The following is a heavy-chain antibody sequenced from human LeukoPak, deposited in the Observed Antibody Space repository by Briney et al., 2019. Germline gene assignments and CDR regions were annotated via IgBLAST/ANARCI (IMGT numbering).Heavy chain of an antibody. D-gene: IGHD6-13*01. V-gene: IGHV1-69*13. J-gene: IGHJ5*02. CDR3: ALHSSSWTYNWFDP. CDR2: IIPIFGTA. CDR1: GGTFSSYA. Sequence: GASVKVSCKASGGTFSSYAISWVRQAPGQGLEWTGGIIPIFGTANYAQKFQGRVTITADESTSTAYMELSSLRSEDTAVYYCALHSSSWTYNWFDPWGQGTLVTVSS.